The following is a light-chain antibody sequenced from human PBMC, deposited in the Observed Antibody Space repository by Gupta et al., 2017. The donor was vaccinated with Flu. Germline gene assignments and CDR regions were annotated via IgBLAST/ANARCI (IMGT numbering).Light chain of an antibody. V-gene: IGKV1-39*01. J-gene: IGKJ3*01. CDR2: AAS. CDR1: QNISNY. Sequence: VGDRVTITCRASQNISNYLNWYQQKPGKAPKVLIYAASSLQSGVPSRFSGSGSGTEFTLTISSLQRGDFATYYCQQSFSAVTFGPGTKVDIK. CDR3: QQSFSAVT.